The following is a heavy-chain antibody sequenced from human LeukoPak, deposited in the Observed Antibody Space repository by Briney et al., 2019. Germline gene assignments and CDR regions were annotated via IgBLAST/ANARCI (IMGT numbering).Heavy chain of an antibody. CDR1: GYTFTSYY. CDR3: ARALTDYSQLPSDAFDI. D-gene: IGHD1-1*01. Sequence: ASVKVSCKASGYTFTSYYVHWVRQAPGQGLEWMGWINTNTGNPTYAQGFTGRFVFSLDTSVSTAYLQISSLKAEDTAVYYCARALTDYSQLPSDAFDIWGQGTMVTVSS. CDR2: INTNTGNP. J-gene: IGHJ3*02. V-gene: IGHV7-4-1*02.